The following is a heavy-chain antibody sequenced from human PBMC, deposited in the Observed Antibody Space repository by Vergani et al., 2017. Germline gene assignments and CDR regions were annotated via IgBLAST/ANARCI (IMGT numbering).Heavy chain of an antibody. CDR2: IYTSGST. D-gene: IGHD2-21*02. CDR3: AREGGVVTATPYGMDV. J-gene: IGHJ6*02. CDR1: GGSISSGSYY. Sequence: QVQLQESGPGLVKPSQTLSLTCTVSGGSISSGSYYWSWIRQPAGKGLEWIGRIYTSGSTNYNPSLKSRVTISVDTSKNQFSLKLSSVTAADTAVYCCAREGGVVTATPYGMDVWGQGTTVTVSS. V-gene: IGHV4-61*02.